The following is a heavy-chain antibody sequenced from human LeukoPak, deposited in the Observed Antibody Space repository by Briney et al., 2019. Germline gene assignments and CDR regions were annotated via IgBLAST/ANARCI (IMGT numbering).Heavy chain of an antibody. CDR1: GFNFTSYW. V-gene: IGHV5-51*01. J-gene: IGHJ3*02. CDR2: INPGDSHI. D-gene: IGHD3-22*01. Sequence: GESLQISCQSSGFNFTSYWITWVRQMPGKGLEWMGIINPGDSHIIYSPSFQGQVTISADTSISTAYLQWSGLKASDTAMYYCARQYDSRGYVGSAFDIWGQGTIVTVSS. CDR3: ARQYDSRGYVGSAFDI.